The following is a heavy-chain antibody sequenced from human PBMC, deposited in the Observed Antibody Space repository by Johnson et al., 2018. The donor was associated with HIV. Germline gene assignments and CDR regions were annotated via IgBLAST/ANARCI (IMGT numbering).Heavy chain of an antibody. V-gene: IGHV3-66*02. D-gene: IGHD3-9*01. CDR1: GFTVSTNY. CDR3: ARDGRDLVTRGSFDV. Sequence: VQLVESGGGLVQPGGSLRLSCAASGFTVSTNYMSWVRQAPGKGLEWVPVLFSVGDVSYAASVKGRFPISRDNSKNMVYLQMNSLRPEDTAVYYCARDGRDLVTRGSFDVWGQGTVVTVSS. CDR2: LFSVGDV. J-gene: IGHJ3*01.